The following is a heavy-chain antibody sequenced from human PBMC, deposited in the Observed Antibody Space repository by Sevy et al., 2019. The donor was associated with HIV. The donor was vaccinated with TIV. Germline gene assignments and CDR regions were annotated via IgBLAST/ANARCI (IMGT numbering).Heavy chain of an antibody. CDR1: GFTFHNYG. Sequence: GGSLRLSCAASGFTFHNYGMHWVRQAPGKGLEWVSSISWNSGTIAYVDSVKGRFTISRDNARNSLSLQMYSLRTEDPALYYCVKGKEGYSSVFEYWGQGTLVTVSS. CDR2: ISWNSGTI. CDR3: VKGKEGYSSVFEY. J-gene: IGHJ4*02. D-gene: IGHD6-25*01. V-gene: IGHV3-9*01.